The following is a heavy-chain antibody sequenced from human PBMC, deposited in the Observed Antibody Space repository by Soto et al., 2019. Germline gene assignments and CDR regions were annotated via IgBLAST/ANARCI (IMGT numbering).Heavy chain of an antibody. CDR1: EFTFSNYA. V-gene: IGHV3-23*01. Sequence: GGSLRLSCAASEFTFSNYAMTWVRQAPGKGLEWVSAISDSGFSTYYTDSVKGRFTISRDNSKNTLYLQMNSLRAEDTAIYYCAKVLQYYYYGMDVWGLGTTVTVS. CDR3: AKVLQYYYYGMDV. CDR2: ISDSGFST. J-gene: IGHJ6*02.